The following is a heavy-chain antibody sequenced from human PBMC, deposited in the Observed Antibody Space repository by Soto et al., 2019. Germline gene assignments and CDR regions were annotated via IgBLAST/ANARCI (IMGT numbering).Heavy chain of an antibody. D-gene: IGHD5-18*01. V-gene: IGHV1-3*01. CDR3: ARARGSYGSYYFDY. CDR1: GYTFTSYA. Sequence: ASVKVSCKASGYTFTSYAMHWVRQAPGQRLEWMGWINAGNGNTKYSQKFQGRVTITRDTSASTAYMELSSLRSEDTAVYYCARARGSYGSYYFDYWGQGTLVTVSS. CDR2: INAGNGNT. J-gene: IGHJ4*02.